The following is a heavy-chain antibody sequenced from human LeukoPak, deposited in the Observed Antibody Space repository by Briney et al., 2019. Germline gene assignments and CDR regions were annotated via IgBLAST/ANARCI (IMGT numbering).Heavy chain of an antibody. CDR3: AKYYGSGSFFDY. CDR2: IYHSGST. J-gene: IGHJ4*02. V-gene: IGHV4-38-2*02. CDR1: GYSISSGYY. D-gene: IGHD3-10*01. Sequence: PSETLSLTCTVSGYSISSGYYWGWIRQPPGKGLEWIGSIYHSGSTYYNPSLKSRVTISVDTSKNQFSLKLSSVTAADTAVYYCAKYYGSGSFFDYWGQGTLVTVSS.